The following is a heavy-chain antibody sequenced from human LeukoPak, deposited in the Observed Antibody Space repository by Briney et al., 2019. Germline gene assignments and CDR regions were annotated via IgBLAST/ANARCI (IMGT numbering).Heavy chain of an antibody. CDR1: GYTFTGYY. D-gene: IGHD2-8*02. J-gene: IGHJ4*02. CDR3: AGELVTYFDY. CDR2: INPDSGGT. V-gene: IGHV1-2*02. Sequence: ASVKVSCKASGYTFTGYYMHWVRQAPGQGLEWIGWINPDSGGTVYAQSFQGRVTMTRDTSITTAYMELSRLRSDDTAIYYCAGELVTYFDYWGQGTLVTVSS.